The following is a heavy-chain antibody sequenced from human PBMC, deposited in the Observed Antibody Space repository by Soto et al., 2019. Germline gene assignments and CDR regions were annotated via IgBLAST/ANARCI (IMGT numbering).Heavy chain of an antibody. J-gene: IGHJ6*02. Sequence: EVQLVEAGGGLVQPGGSLRLSCAASGFTFSSDWMNWVRQSPGKGLEWVSRIISGGTRVSYADYVKGRFTITRDNAKNTLYLEMHSLTVDDTADYYCARERTSKGGLDIWGQGTTVTVSS. V-gene: IGHV3-74*01. CDR2: IISGGTRV. CDR3: ARERTSKGGLDI. CDR1: GFTFSSDW.